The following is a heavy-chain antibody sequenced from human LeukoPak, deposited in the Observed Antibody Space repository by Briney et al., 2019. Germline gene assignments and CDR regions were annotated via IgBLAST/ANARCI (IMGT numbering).Heavy chain of an antibody. CDR2: IIPIFGTA. D-gene: IGHD2-2*01. CDR1: GGTFSSYA. J-gene: IGHJ4*02. V-gene: IGHV1-69*05. Sequence: SVKVSCKASGGTFSSYAVSWVRQAPGQGLEWMGRIIPIFGTANYAQKFQGRVTITTDESTSTAYMELSSLRSEDTAVYYCARGYCSSTSCPTPLDYWGQGTLVTVSS. CDR3: ARGYCSSTSCPTPLDY.